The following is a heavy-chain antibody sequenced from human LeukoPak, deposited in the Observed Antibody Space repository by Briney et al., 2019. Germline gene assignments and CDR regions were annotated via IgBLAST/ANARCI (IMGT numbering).Heavy chain of an antibody. V-gene: IGHV1-18*01. Sequence: ASVKVSCKASGYTFTSYGISWVRQAPGQGLEWMGWISAYNGNTNYAQKLQGRVTMTTDTSTSTAYMELRSLRSDDTAVYYCARDLALYYYDSSGLTWGQGTLVTVSS. CDR1: GYTFTSYG. CDR3: ARDLALYYYDSSGLT. CDR2: ISAYNGNT. D-gene: IGHD3-22*01. J-gene: IGHJ4*02.